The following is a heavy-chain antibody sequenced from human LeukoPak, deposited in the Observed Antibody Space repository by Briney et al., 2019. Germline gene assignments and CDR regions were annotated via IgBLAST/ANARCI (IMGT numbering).Heavy chain of an antibody. V-gene: IGHV3-30*14. D-gene: IGHD1-26*01. CDR1: GFTFSTYN. CDR3: ARGFLNSGSYFDY. J-gene: IGHJ4*02. Sequence: GGSLRLSCAASGFTFSTYNMNWVRQAPGKGLEWVAVISYDGSNKYYADSVKGRFTISRDNSKNTLYLQMNSLRAEDTAVYYCARGFLNSGSYFDYWGQGTLVTVSS. CDR2: ISYDGSNK.